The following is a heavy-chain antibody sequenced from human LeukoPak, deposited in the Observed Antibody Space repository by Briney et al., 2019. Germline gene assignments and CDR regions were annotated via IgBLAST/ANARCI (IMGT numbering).Heavy chain of an antibody. J-gene: IGHJ6*03. D-gene: IGHD3-3*01. CDR3: ARALRFLEWLSRWDYYYYMDV. CDR2: INPNSGGT. CDR1: GYTFTGYY. Sequence: ASVKVSCKAPGYTFTGYYMHWVRQAPGQGLEWMGWINPNSGGTNYAQKFQGRVTMTRDTSISTAYMELSRLRSDDTAVYYCARALRFLEWLSRWDYYYYMDVWGKGTTVTVSS. V-gene: IGHV1-2*02.